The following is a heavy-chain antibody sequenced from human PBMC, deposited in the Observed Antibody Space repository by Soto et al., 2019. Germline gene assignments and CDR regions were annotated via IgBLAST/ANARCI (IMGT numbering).Heavy chain of an antibody. CDR3: ARWMRSSSYFRSFDI. D-gene: IGHD3-22*01. CDR2: ISHSGIA. J-gene: IGHJ3*02. CDR1: GGSISSGAYS. Sequence: KTSETLSLTCAVSGGSISSGAYSWSWIRQPPGKGLEWIGFISHSGIADYNPSLKSRVTISVDVSKNQFSLRLSSVTAADTAMYYCARWMRSSSYFRSFDIWGQGTMVTVSS. V-gene: IGHV4-30-2*01.